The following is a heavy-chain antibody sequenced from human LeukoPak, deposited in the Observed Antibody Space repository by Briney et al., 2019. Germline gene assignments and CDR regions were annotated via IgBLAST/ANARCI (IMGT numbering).Heavy chain of an antibody. CDR3: AREPNDDYVWGSYRGREIVY. Sequence: ASVKVSCKASGYTFTGYYMHWVRQATGQGLEWMGWMNPNSGNTGYAQKFQGRVTMTRNTSISTAYMELSSLRSEDTAVYYCAREPNDDYVWGSYRGREIVYWGQGTLVTVSS. D-gene: IGHD3-16*02. V-gene: IGHV1-8*02. J-gene: IGHJ4*02. CDR1: GYTFTGYY. CDR2: MNPNSGNT.